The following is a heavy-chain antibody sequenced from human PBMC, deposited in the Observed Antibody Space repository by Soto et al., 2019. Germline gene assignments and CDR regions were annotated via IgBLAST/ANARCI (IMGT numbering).Heavy chain of an antibody. J-gene: IGHJ4*02. V-gene: IGHV4-34*01. Sequence: SETLSLTCAVFGGSFSGYYWSWIRQPPGKGLEWIGEINHSGSTNYNPSLKSRVTISVDTSKNQFSLKLSSVTAADTAVYYCARGSSSYYYDSSGSFFDYWGQGTLVTVSS. CDR1: GGSFSGYY. CDR3: ARGSSSYYYDSSGSFFDY. D-gene: IGHD3-22*01. CDR2: INHSGST.